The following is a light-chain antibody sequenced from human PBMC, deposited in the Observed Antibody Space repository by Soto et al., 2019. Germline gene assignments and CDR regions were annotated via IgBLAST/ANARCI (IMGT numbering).Light chain of an antibody. CDR3: QQYNNWPPT. Sequence: DIVMTQSPATLSVSPGERATLYCRASQSVSRNLAWYQQKPGQAPRLLIYGASVRAPDIPDRFSGSASGTEFTLTISSLQSEDFAVYYCQQYNNWPPTFGQGTRLEIK. CDR1: QSVSRN. CDR2: GAS. J-gene: IGKJ5*01. V-gene: IGKV3-15*01.